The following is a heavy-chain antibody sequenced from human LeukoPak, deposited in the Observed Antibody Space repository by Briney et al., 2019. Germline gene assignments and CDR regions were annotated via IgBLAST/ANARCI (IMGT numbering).Heavy chain of an antibody. CDR3: ASILLYSGSSGIDY. CDR1: GGSISSYY. J-gene: IGHJ4*02. V-gene: IGHV4-59*01. D-gene: IGHD6-6*01. CDR2: IYYSGST. Sequence: SETLSLTCTVSGGSISSYYWSWIRQPPGKGLEWIAYIYYSGSTNYNPSLKSRVTISVDTSKNQFSLKLSSVTAADTAVYYCASILLYSGSSGIDYWGQGILVTVSS.